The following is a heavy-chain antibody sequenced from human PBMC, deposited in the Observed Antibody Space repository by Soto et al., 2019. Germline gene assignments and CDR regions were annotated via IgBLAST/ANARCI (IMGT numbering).Heavy chain of an antibody. Sequence: ASVKVCCKASGYTFTSNAMHWVRQATGQRLEWMGWINAGNGNTKYSQKFQGRVTITRDTSASTAYMELSSLRSEDTAVYYCARKRWLKVIPRFDPWGHGTLVTVTS. CDR1: GYTFTSNA. CDR3: ARKRWLKVIPRFDP. CDR2: INAGNGNT. J-gene: IGHJ5*02. V-gene: IGHV1-3*01. D-gene: IGHD5-12*01.